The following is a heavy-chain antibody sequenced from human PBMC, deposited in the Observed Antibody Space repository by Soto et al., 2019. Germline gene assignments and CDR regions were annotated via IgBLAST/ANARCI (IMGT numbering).Heavy chain of an antibody. V-gene: IGHV4-59*08. CDR2: VFHIGST. D-gene: IGHD2-21*01. CDR1: GDSTENFY. CDR3: ARGMPTNDCSSGKCFPLAGYYYMDV. J-gene: IGHJ6*03. Sequence: QVQLQESGPGLVKPSETLSLTCSVSGDSTENFYWNWIRQPPGKGLEWIGCVFHIGSTIYSPSLKGRVTMAVDSSKRQFSVSLTSVTAADTAVYYCARGMPTNDCSSGKCFPLAGYYYMDVWGKGTTVTVAS.